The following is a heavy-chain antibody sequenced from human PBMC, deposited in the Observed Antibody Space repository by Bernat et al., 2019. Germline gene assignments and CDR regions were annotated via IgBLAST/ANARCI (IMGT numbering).Heavy chain of an antibody. D-gene: IGHD2-8*02. Sequence: EVQLVESGGGLVQPGGSLRLSCAASGFTFSSYELNWVRQAPGKGLEWISYISSSGSAIYYADSVKGRFTISRDNAKNSLYLQMNNLRAEDTAVYYCARVLGEKSDAFDIWGQGTMVTVSS. V-gene: IGHV3-48*03. CDR1: GFTFSSYE. CDR3: ARVLGEKSDAFDI. CDR2: ISSSGSAI. J-gene: IGHJ3*02.